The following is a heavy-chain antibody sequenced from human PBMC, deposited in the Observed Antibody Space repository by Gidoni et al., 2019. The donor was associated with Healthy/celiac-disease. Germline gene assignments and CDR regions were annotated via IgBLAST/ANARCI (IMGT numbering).Heavy chain of an antibody. Sequence: EVQLVESGGGLVKPGGSLRLSCAASGFPFSSYSMNWVRQAPGKGLEWGSSISSSSSYIDYADSVKGRFTISRDNAKNSLYLQMNSLRAEDTAVYYCARLPPGRAAAGPNSDYWGQGTLVTVSS. CDR3: ARLPPGRAAAGPNSDY. J-gene: IGHJ4*02. CDR2: ISSSSSYI. CDR1: GFPFSSYS. D-gene: IGHD6-13*01. V-gene: IGHV3-21*01.